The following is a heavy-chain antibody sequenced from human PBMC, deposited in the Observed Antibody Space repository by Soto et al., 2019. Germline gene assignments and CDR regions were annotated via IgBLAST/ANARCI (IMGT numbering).Heavy chain of an antibody. CDR1: GFIFGDYS. CDR2: ISGSGAAT. Sequence: EGQLLESGGGVAQPGGSLRLSCAGSGFIFGDYSMNWVRQAPGKGLEYVAVISGSGAATYHADAVKGRFRISRDNSRSTLSLEINNLRVDDSAVYYCAKTMARGVLVDALDVWGQGTTVAAS. CDR3: AKTMARGVLVDALDV. J-gene: IGHJ6*02. D-gene: IGHD3-10*01. V-gene: IGHV3-23*01.